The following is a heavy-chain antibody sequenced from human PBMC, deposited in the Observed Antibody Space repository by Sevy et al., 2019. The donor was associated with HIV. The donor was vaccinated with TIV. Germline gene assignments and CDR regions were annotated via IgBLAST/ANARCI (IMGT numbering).Heavy chain of an antibody. J-gene: IGHJ4*02. CDR2: ISNSGTTI. V-gene: IGHV3-48*03. D-gene: IGHD4-17*01. CDR1: GFTFSSYE. CDR3: ARDLPPSATTVAHFDY. Sequence: GGSLRLSCAASGFTFSSYEMNWVRQAPGKGLEWVSYISNSGTTISYSDSVRGRFSISRDNARNSLYVQMNSLRAEDTAVYYCARDLPPSATTVAHFDYWGQGTLVTVSS.